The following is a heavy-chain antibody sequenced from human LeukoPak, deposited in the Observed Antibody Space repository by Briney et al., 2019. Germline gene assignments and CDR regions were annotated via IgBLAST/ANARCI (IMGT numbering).Heavy chain of an antibody. CDR3: ARAVRLGGESYYFDS. V-gene: IGHV1-8*01. Sequence: ASVKVSCKASGYTFNSYDINWVRQATGQGLEWMGWMNPNSANTGYAQKFQGRVTMTRITSITTAYMELSSLRSEDSAVYYCARAVRLGGESYYFDSWGQGALVTVSS. CDR2: MNPNSANT. CDR1: GYTFNSYD. J-gene: IGHJ4*02. D-gene: IGHD3-16*01.